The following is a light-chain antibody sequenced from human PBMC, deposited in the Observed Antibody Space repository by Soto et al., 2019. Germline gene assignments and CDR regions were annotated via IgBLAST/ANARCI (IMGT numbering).Light chain of an antibody. CDR2: EVN. V-gene: IGLV2-14*01. CDR3: SSYSSGSTLGV. CDR1: SSDIGGYKY. J-gene: IGLJ3*02. Sequence: QSVLTQPASVSGSPGQSITISCTGTSSDIGGYKYVSWYQHHPGKVPQLIIYEVNNRPSGVSNRFSGSKSGNTASLTISGPQAEDEAVYYCSSYSSGSTLGVFGGGTKVTVL.